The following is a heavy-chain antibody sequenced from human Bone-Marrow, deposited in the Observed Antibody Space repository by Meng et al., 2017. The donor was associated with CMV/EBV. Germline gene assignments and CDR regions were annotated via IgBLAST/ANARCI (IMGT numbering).Heavy chain of an antibody. CDR2: IWYDGSNK. D-gene: IGHD3-22*01. V-gene: IGHV3-33*01. J-gene: IGHJ3*02. CDR1: GFTFSSYG. CDR3: ARARDHYYDSLSDAFDI. Sequence: GESLKIPCPASGFTFSSYGMHWVRQAPGKGLEWVAVIWYDGSNKYYADSVKGRFTISRDNAKNSLYLQMNSLRAEDTAVYYCARARDHYYDSLSDAFDIWGQGTMVTVSS.